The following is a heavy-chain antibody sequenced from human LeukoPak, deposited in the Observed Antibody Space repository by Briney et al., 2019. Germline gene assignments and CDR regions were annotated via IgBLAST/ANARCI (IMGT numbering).Heavy chain of an antibody. V-gene: IGHV3-30*14. J-gene: IGHJ5*02. Sequence: PGGSLRLSCAASGFTFSSYAMHWVRQAPGKGLEWVALISYDGNNKYYANSVKGRFTISRDNSKSTLYLQMNSLKAEDTAMYYCAKTTIMGATRWFDPWGQGTLVTVSS. D-gene: IGHD1-26*01. CDR2: ISYDGNNK. CDR1: GFTFSSYA. CDR3: AKTTIMGATRWFDP.